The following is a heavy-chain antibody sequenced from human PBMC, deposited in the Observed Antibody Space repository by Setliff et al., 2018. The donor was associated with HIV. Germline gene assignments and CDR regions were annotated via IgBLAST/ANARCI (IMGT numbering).Heavy chain of an antibody. CDR1: GFTFSSYS. CDR3: ARVSGATRDYYYYYIDV. CDR2: ISNSNSYI. Sequence: PGGSLRLSCAASGFTFSSYSMNWVRQAPGKGLEWVSSISNSNSYIYYGDSVKGRFTISRDNAKNSLYLQMNSLRAEDTAVYYCARVSGATRDYYYYYIDVWGKGTTVTVSS. D-gene: IGHD1-26*01. J-gene: IGHJ6*03. V-gene: IGHV3-21*01.